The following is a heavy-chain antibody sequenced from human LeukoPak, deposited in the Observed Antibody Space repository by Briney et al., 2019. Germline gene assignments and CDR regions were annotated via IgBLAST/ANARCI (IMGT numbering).Heavy chain of an antibody. CDR3: AKNYDFWSGPNYMDV. Sequence: PGGSLRLSCVGSGFTFSNYSLNWVRQAPGKGLEWLSSISKGSGYIYQTDSVKGRFTISRDNDRNSLYLQMNSLRAEDTAVYYCAKNYDFWSGPNYMDVWGKGTTVTVSS. V-gene: IGHV3-21*01. CDR1: GFTFSNYS. CDR2: ISKGSGYI. D-gene: IGHD3-3*01. J-gene: IGHJ6*03.